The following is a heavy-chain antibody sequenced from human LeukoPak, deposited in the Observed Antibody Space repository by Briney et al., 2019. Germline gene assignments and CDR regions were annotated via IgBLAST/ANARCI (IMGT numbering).Heavy chain of an antibody. J-gene: IGHJ5*02. V-gene: IGHV5-51*01. CDR1: GYSFTSYW. D-gene: IGHD3-22*01. Sequence: GESLKISCKGSGYSFTSYWIGWVRQMPGKGLEWMGIIYPGDSDTRYSPSFQGQVTISADKSNSTAYLQWSSLKASDTAMYYCASSPTLSSSGGPDWFDPWGQGTLVTVSS. CDR3: ASSPTLSSSGGPDWFDP. CDR2: IYPGDSDT.